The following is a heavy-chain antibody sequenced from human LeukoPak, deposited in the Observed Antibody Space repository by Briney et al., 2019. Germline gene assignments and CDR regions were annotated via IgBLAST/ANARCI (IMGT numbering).Heavy chain of an antibody. J-gene: IGHJ3*02. CDR2: INTYNDNT. V-gene: IGHV1-18*01. CDR1: GYTFTSYG. CDR3: ARDHSNGWFLSDAFDI. D-gene: IGHD6-19*01. Sequence: GASVKVSCKASGYTFTSYGISWVRQAPGQGLEWMGWINTYNDNTNYAQKLQGRVTMTADTSTSTAYMELRSLRSDDTAVYYCARDHSNGWFLSDAFDIWGQGTMVTVSS.